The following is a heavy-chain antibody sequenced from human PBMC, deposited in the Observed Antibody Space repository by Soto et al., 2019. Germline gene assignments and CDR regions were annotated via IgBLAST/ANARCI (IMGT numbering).Heavy chain of an antibody. J-gene: IGHJ4*02. V-gene: IGHV1-18*04. Sequence: ASVKVSCKASGYTFTSYGISWVRQAPGQGLEWMGWISAYNGNTNYAQKLQGRVTMTTDTSTSTAYMEPRSLRSEDTAVYYCARDLRLVRGGSSCGYWGQGTLVTVSS. CDR3: ARDLRLVRGGSSCGY. D-gene: IGHD3-10*01. CDR2: ISAYNGNT. CDR1: GYTFTSYG.